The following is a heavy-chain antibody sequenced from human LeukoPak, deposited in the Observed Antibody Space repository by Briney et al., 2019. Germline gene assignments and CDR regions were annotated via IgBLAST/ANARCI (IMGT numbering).Heavy chain of an antibody. CDR3: ARVKGHFDY. V-gene: IGHV4-39*07. D-gene: IGHD4-23*01. J-gene: IGHJ4*02. CDR2: IYYSGST. Sequence: SETLSLTCTVSGGSISSSSYYWGWIRQPPGKGLEWIGSIYYSGSTYYNPSLKSRVTISVDTSKNQFSLKLSSVTAADTAVYYCARVKGHFDYRGQRTLVTVSS. CDR1: GGSISSSSYY.